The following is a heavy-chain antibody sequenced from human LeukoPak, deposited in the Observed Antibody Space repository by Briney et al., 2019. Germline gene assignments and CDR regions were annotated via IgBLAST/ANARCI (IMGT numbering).Heavy chain of an antibody. CDR2: IIPSLGTP. CDR1: GDTFTNYA. Sequence: ASVKVSCKASGDTFTNYAISWVRQAPGQGLEWVGRIIPSLGTPNYAQKFQGRVTTTADRSTTTAYMELSSLRFEDTAVYYCARAGSSRFSVPYYFNYWGQGTPVTVSS. V-gene: IGHV1-69*04. CDR3: ARAGSSRFSVPYYFNY. D-gene: IGHD6-13*01. J-gene: IGHJ4*02.